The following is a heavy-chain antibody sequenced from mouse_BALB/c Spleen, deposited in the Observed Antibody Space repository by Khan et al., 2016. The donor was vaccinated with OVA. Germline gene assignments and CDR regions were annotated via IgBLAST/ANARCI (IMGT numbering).Heavy chain of an antibody. CDR3: ARGAGTTYGMDY. Sequence: QVQLKQSGAELMKPGASVKISCKATGYTFSSYWIEWVKQRPGHGLEWIGEILPGRGNSNYNEKFKGKATFTAETSSNIAYMQLNSLTSEDSAVYYCARGAGTTYGMDYWGQGTSVTVSS. D-gene: IGHD4-1*01. CDR2: ILPGRGNS. J-gene: IGHJ4*01. CDR1: GYTFSSYW. V-gene: IGHV1-9*01.